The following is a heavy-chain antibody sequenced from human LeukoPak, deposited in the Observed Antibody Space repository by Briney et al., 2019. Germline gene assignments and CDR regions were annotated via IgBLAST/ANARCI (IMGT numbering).Heavy chain of an antibody. CDR1: GFTFSSYG. CDR3: AKDRYSTTSTFTINPFDY. D-gene: IGHD3-3*01. Sequence: GGSLRLSCAGSGFTFSSYGMNWVRQAPGKGLEWVAFIRFDGRDKYYADSVKGRFTISRDNSKSTLDLQMNSLRVEDTAVYYCAKDRYSTTSTFTINPFDYWGQGILVTVSS. J-gene: IGHJ4*02. CDR2: IRFDGRDK. V-gene: IGHV3-30*02.